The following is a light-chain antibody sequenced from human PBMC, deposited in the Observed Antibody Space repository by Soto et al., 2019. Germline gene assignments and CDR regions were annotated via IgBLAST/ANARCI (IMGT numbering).Light chain of an antibody. J-gene: IGLJ3*02. CDR2: NVS. Sequence: QSALTQPRSVSGSPGQSVTISCTGTGSDVGFYDYVSWYQHHPGKAPKVMVFNVSQRPSWVPDRFSGSKSGNTASLTISGLQAEDEADYYCCSFAGSYTWVFGAGTPLTVL. V-gene: IGLV2-11*01. CDR3: CSFAGSYTWV. CDR1: GSDVGFYDY.